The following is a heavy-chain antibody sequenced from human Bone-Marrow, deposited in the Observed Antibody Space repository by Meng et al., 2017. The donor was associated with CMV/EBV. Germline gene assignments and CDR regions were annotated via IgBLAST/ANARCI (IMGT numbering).Heavy chain of an antibody. V-gene: IGHV1-69*05. CDR1: GGTFTSYA. CDR3: ARQYYDYWSDETPYYYTMDV. CDR2: IIPILQTP. Sequence: SVKVSCKASGGTFTSYAVSWVRQAPGQGLEWMGGIIPILQTPNYAQKFQGRVTITTDESTRTAYMELSSLRSDDTAIYYCARQYYDYWSDETPYYYTMDVWGQGTTVTVSS. D-gene: IGHD3-3*01. J-gene: IGHJ6*02.